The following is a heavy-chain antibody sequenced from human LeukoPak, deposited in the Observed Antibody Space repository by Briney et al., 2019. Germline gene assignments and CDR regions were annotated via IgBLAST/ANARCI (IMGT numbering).Heavy chain of an antibody. CDR1: GGTFSSYA. J-gene: IGHJ3*02. V-gene: IGHV1-69*13. CDR3: ARDWADIVVVPAARNRAFDI. Sequence: SVKVSCKASGGTFSSYAISWVRQAPGQGLEWMGGIIPIFGTANYAQKFQGRVTITADESTSTAYMELSSLRSEDTAVYYCARDWADIVVVPAARNRAFDIWGQGTMVTVSS. CDR2: IIPIFGTA. D-gene: IGHD2-2*01.